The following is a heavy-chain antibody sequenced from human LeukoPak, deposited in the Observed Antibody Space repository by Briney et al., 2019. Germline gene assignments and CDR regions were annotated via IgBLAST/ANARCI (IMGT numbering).Heavy chain of an antibody. CDR3: AKAPYYDSSGYPRY. J-gene: IGHJ4*02. Sequence: PGRSLRLSCAASGXTFSSYGMHWVRQAPGKGLEWVAVISYDGSNKYYADSVKGRFTISRDNSKNTLYLQMNSLRAEDTAVYYCAKAPYYDSSGYPRYWGQGTLVTVSS. V-gene: IGHV3-30*18. CDR1: GXTFSSYG. CDR2: ISYDGSNK. D-gene: IGHD3-22*01.